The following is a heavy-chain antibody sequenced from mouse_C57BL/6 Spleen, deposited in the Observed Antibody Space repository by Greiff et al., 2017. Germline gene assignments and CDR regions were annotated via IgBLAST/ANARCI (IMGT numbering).Heavy chain of an antibody. CDR2: IDPSDSYT. Sequence: QVQLKQPGAELVMPGASVKLSCKASGYTFTSYWMHWVKQRPGQGLEWIGEIDPSDSYTNYNQKFKGKSTLTVDKSSSTAYMQLSSLTSEDSAVYYCARLGGSPWFAYWGQGTLVTVSA. J-gene: IGHJ3*01. D-gene: IGHD1-1*01. V-gene: IGHV1-69*01. CDR1: GYTFTSYW. CDR3: ARLGGSPWFAY.